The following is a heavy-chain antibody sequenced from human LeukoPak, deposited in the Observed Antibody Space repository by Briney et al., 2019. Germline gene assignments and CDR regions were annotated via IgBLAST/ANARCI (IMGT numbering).Heavy chain of an antibody. J-gene: IGHJ4*02. CDR3: ASGYYGSSVFDY. V-gene: IGHV4-4*07. Sequence: SETLSLTCTVSGGSISSYYWSWIRQPAGKGLEWIGRIYTSGSTNYNPSLKSRVTMSVDTSKNHFSLKLSSVTAADTAVYYCASGYYGSSVFDYWGQGTLVTVSS. CDR1: GGSISSYY. D-gene: IGHD3-22*01. CDR2: IYTSGST.